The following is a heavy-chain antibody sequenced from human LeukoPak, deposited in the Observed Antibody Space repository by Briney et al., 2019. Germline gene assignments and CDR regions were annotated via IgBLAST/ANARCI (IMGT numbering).Heavy chain of an antibody. CDR2: ISGSGGST. CDR1: GFTFSSYA. J-gene: IGHJ4*02. V-gene: IGHV3-23*01. CDR3: ARRFLEWFGDYFDY. D-gene: IGHD3-3*01. Sequence: PGGSLRLSCAASGFTFSSYALSWVRQAPGKGLEWVSAISGSGGSTYYADSVKGRFTISRDNSKNTLYLQMNSLRAEDTAVYYCARRFLEWFGDYFDYWGQGTLVTVSS.